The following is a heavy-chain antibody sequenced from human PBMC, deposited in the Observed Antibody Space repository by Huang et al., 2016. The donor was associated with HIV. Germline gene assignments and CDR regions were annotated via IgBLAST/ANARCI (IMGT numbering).Heavy chain of an antibody. CDR1: GGSISSSRYY. Sequence: QLQLQESGPGLVKPSETLSLTCTVSGGSISSSRYYWGWIRQSPGKGLEWIGSIYYIGNGDYNPPLKSRVTMSVDRSSNQFSLKMHSVTAADTAVYYCASRTTVTTTSNYHYFYMDVWGKGTTVIVSS. V-gene: IGHV4-39*01. CDR3: ASRTTVTTTSNYHYFYMDV. CDR2: IYYIGNG. D-gene: IGHD4-17*01. J-gene: IGHJ6*03.